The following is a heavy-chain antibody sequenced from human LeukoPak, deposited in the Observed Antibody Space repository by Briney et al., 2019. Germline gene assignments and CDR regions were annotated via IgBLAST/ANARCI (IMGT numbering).Heavy chain of an antibody. CDR3: AREGRVSGYDFDC. CDR2: INSDGSSI. J-gene: IGHJ4*02. CDR1: GFTFSSYW. V-gene: IGHV3-74*03. D-gene: IGHD5-12*01. Sequence: GGSLRLTCAASGFTFSSYWMHWVRQAPGKGLVWVSRINSDGSSITYADSVKGRFTISRDNAKNTLYLQMNSLRVEDTAVYYCAREGRVSGYDFDCWGQGTLVTVSS.